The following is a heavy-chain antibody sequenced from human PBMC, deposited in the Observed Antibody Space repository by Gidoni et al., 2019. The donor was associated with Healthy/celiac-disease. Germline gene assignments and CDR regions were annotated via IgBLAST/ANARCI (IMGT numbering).Heavy chain of an antibody. CDR2: IYYSGST. CDR3: ARTIVVVAATDY. V-gene: IGHV4-31*03. CDR1: GGSISSGGYY. J-gene: IGHJ4*02. Sequence: QVQLQESGPGLVKPSQTLSLTCPVSGGSISSGGYYWSWIRQHPGKGLEWIGYIYYSGSTYYNPSLKSRVTISVDTSKNQFSLKLSSVTAADTAVYYCARTIVVVAATDYWGQGTLVTVSS. D-gene: IGHD2-15*01.